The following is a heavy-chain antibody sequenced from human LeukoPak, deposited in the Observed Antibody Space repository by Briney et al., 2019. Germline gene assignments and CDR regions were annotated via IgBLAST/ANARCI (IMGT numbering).Heavy chain of an antibody. Sequence: GASVKVSCKSSGYIFRGYYIHWVRQAPGQGLEWMGWINPNSGGTNYAQKFQGRVTMTRDTSISTAYMELSRLRSDDTAVYYCARARGITMIVVALPHGAFDIWGQGTMVTVSS. J-gene: IGHJ3*02. V-gene: IGHV1-2*02. CDR1: GYIFRGYY. CDR2: INPNSGGT. CDR3: ARARGITMIVVALPHGAFDI. D-gene: IGHD3-22*01.